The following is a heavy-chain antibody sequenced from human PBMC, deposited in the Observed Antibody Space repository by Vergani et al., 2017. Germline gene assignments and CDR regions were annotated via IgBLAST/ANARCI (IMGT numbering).Heavy chain of an antibody. J-gene: IGHJ4*02. D-gene: IGHD3-22*01. CDR1: GFTFSSYA. CDR2: ISGSGGST. V-gene: IGHV3-23*04. CDR3: AKSRYYYDSSGYLPLDY. Sequence: EVQLVESGGGLVQPGGSLRLSCAASGFTFSSYAMHWVRQAPGTGLEWVSAISGSGGSTYYADSVKGRFTISRDNSKNTLYLQMNSLRAEDTAVYYCAKSRYYYDSSGYLPLDYWGQGTLVTVSS.